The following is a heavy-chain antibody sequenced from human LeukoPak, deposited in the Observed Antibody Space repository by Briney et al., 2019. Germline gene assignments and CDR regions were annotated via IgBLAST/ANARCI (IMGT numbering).Heavy chain of an antibody. CDR2: INTGGSIR. CDR1: GFTFSSYW. V-gene: IGHV3-74*01. J-gene: IGHJ4*02. Sequence: GGSLRLSCEVSGFTFSSYWMHWVRQVPGKGPVWVSRINTGGSIRDYADFVKGRFTISRDDAKNMLYLQMNGLRTEDTAVYYCASDQRDYDYPPFDYSGQGIPVTVSS. CDR3: ASDQRDYDYPPFDY. D-gene: IGHD5-12*01.